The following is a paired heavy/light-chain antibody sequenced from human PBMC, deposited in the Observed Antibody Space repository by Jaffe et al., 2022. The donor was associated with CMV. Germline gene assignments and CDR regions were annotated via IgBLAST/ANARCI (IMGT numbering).Heavy chain of an antibody. J-gene: IGHJ6*03. Sequence: EVQLVESGGDLVQPGGSLRLSCAASGFTFGSSAMSWVRQAPGKGLEWVSDIRGSGDRTHYADSVEGRFTISRDNSRSALYLQMNSLRADDTAVYYCARVGCISASLGWGFANTYPCDYNYMDVWGTGTTVVVSS. CDR3: ARVGCISASLGWGFANTYPCDYNYMDV. CDR2: IRGSGDRT. V-gene: IGHV3-23*04. D-gene: IGHD3-10*01. CDR1: GFTFGSSA.
Light chain of an antibody. CDR2: AAS. Sequence: DIQLTQSPSLLSASVGDRVTITCRASQGIRTNLAWYQQKPGKAPKLLIYAASTLQSGVPSRFSGSGSGTEFTLRVSSLQPEDFATYYCQQLNSYPHTFGQGTKLEIK. CDR3: QQLNSYPHT. V-gene: IGKV1-9*01. J-gene: IGKJ2*01. CDR1: QGIRTN.